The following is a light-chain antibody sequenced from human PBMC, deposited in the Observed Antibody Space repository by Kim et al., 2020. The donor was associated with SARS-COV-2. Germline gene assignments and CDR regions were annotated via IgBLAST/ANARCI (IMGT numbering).Light chain of an antibody. CDR2: YDS. CDR3: QVWDSSSEV. J-gene: IGLJ1*01. Sequence: SYELTQPPSVSVAPGKTARITCGGNNIGSKSVHWYQQKPGQAPVLVIYYDSDRPSGIPERFSGSNSGNTATLTISRVEAGEEADYYCQVWDSSSEVFGPG. V-gene: IGLV3-21*04. CDR1: NIGSKS.